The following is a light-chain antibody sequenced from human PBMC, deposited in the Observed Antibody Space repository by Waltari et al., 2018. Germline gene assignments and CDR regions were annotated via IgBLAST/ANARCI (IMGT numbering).Light chain of an antibody. Sequence: DIVMTQSPDSLTVSLGERATINCTSRQSILNSSNNKNCFAWYHQKPRQPPKLLIFWASTRSSGVPDRFSGSGSGTDFTLTINNLQAEDVAVYYCQQCYTTPFTFGQGTKLEIK. CDR2: WAS. V-gene: IGKV4-1*01. CDR1: QSILNSSNNKNC. CDR3: QQCYTTPFT. J-gene: IGKJ2*01.